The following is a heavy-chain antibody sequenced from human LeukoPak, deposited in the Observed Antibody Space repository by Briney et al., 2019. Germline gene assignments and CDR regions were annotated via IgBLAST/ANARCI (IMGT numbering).Heavy chain of an antibody. CDR1: GYAFTGYY. CDR3: ARGGGQLSRYSYVY. D-gene: IGHD6-13*01. CDR2: INPNSGGT. V-gene: IGHV1-2*02. Sequence: GASVKVSCKASGYAFTGYYMHWVRQAPGQGLEWMGWINPNSGGTNYAQKFQGRVTMTRDTSISTAYMELSRLRSDDTAVYYCARGGGQLSRYSYVYWGQGALVTVSS. J-gene: IGHJ4*02.